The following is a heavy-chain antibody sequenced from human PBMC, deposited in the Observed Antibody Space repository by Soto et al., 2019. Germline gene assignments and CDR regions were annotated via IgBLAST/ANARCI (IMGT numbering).Heavy chain of an antibody. CDR2: INHSGST. D-gene: IGHD6-13*01. Sequence: SETLSLTCAVYGGSFSGYYWSWIRQPPGKGLEWIGEINHSGSTNYNPSLKSRVTISVDTSKNQFSLKLSSVTAADTAVYYCARGKRIVGGYSSRWYYYYGMDVWGQGTTVTVSS. J-gene: IGHJ6*02. CDR3: ARGKRIVGGYSSRWYYYYGMDV. CDR1: GGSFSGYY. V-gene: IGHV4-34*01.